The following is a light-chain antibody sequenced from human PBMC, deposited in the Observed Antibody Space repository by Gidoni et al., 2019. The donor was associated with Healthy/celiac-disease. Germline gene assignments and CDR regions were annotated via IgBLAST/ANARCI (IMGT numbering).Light chain of an antibody. J-gene: IGLJ2*01. CDR2: EVS. CDR3: CSYAGSVV. V-gene: IGLV2-23*02. CDR1: SSDVGSYNL. Sequence: QSALTQPASVSGFPGQSITISCTGTSSDVGSYNLVSWYQQHPGKAPKLMIYEVSKRPSGVSNRFSGSKSSNTASLTISGLQAEDEADYYCCSYAGSVVFGGGTKLTVL.